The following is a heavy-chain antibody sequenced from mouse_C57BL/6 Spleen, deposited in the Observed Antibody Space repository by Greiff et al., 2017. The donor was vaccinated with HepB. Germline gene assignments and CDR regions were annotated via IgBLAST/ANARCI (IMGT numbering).Heavy chain of an antibody. CDR2: IDPENGDT. V-gene: IGHV14-4*01. Sequence: EVKLMESGAELVRPGASVKLSCTASGFNIKDDYMHWVKQRPEQGLEWIGWIDPENGDTEYASKFQGKATITADTSSNTAYLQLSSLTSEDTAVYYCTTWSNEAMDYWGQGTSVTVSS. D-gene: IGHD2-5*01. CDR3: TTWSNEAMDY. J-gene: IGHJ4*01. CDR1: GFNIKDDY.